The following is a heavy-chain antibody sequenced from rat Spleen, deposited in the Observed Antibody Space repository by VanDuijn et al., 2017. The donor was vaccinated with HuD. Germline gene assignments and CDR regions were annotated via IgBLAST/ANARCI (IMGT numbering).Heavy chain of an antibody. D-gene: IGHD1-12*03. Sequence: EVQLVESGGGLVQPGRSMKLSCAASGFTFSSFQMAWVRPAPTKGLGWVATISTSGGSTYYRDSVKGRFTISRDNAKSTLYLQMNSLRSEDTATYYCTRGMVIPLFAYWGQGTLVTVSS. CDR3: TRGMVIPLFAY. CDR2: ISTSGGST. CDR1: GFTFSSFQ. J-gene: IGHJ3*01. V-gene: IGHV5-46*01.